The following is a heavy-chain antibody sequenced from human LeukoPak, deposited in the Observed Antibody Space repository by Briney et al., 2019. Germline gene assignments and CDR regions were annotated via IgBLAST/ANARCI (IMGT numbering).Heavy chain of an antibody. V-gene: IGHV3-30-3*01. Sequence: QSGGSLRLSCAASGFTFSSYAMHWVRQAPGKGLEWVAVISYDGSNKYYADSVKGRFTISRDNSKNTLYLQMNSLRAEDTAVYYCARVSGSKAFDYWGQGTLVTVSS. D-gene: IGHD6-19*01. CDR3: ARVSGSKAFDY. J-gene: IGHJ4*02. CDR2: ISYDGSNK. CDR1: GFTFSSYA.